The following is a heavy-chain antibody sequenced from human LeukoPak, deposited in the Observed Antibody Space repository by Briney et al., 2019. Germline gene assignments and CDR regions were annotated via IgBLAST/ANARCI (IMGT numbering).Heavy chain of an antibody. CDR1: GYTFTVYY. Sequence: ASLKVSSKPSGYTFTVYYMHWVRQAPGQGLEWMGWIDAKSGGTKYAQRFQGRVTMSRDTSIKTGYMELSSLTSDDTAVYYFARWRGYSSGWSGPFDDWGQGTLVTVSS. CDR3: ARWRGYSSGWSGPFDD. CDR2: IDAKSGGT. V-gene: IGHV1-2*02. J-gene: IGHJ4*02. D-gene: IGHD6-13*01.